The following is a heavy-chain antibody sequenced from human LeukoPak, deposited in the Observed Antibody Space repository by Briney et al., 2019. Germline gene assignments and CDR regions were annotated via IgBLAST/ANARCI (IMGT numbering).Heavy chain of an antibody. CDR1: GYTFTSYG. CDR3: ARDYYYGSGSYYSFDH. D-gene: IGHD3-10*01. V-gene: IGHV1-18*01. CDR2: ISAYNGNT. J-gene: IGHJ4*02. Sequence: GASVKVSCKASGYTFTSYGISWVRQAPGQGLEWMGWISAYNGNTNYAQKLQGRVTMTTDTSTGTAYMELRSLRSDDTATYYCARDYYYGSGSYYSFDHWGQGTLVTVSS.